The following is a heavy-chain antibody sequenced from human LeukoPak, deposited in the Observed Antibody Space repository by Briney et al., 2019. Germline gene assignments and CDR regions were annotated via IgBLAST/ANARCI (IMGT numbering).Heavy chain of an antibody. J-gene: IGHJ4*02. D-gene: IGHD2-8*02. V-gene: IGHV3-30*03. CDR2: ISNDGSNK. Sequence: GGSLRLSCAASGFQFSTYGMHWVRQAPGKGLEWVAAISNDGSNKFYTDSVKGRFTISRDNPKSTMNLQMNSLRAEDTAIYYCATYRQVLLPFESWGQGTLVTVPS. CDR1: GFQFSTYG. CDR3: ATYRQVLLPFES.